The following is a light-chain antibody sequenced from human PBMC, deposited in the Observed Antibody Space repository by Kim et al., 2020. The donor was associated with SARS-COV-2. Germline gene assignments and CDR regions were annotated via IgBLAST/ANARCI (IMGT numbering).Light chain of an antibody. CDR1: CSNTEGNA. V-gene: IGLV1-44*01. CDR2: AHT. J-gene: IGLJ2*01. CDR3: AAWDDSLNGVI. Sequence: GKSVSICCSGSCSNTEGNALNWYQRRPRMAPKLLFYAHTQRPAGVPDRFSGSESGTSASLAISGLQSEDEADYYCAAWDDSLNGVIFGGGTQLTVL.